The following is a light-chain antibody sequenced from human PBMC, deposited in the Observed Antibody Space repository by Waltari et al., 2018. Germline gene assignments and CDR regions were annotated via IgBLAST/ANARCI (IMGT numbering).Light chain of an antibody. Sequence: EIVLTQSPATLSLSPGDRATLSCRASQSVGAYLAWYQQKPGQAPRLLIYDASNRASGFPARFSGSGSGTDFTLTISRLEPEDVAVYYCQQRSAWPLTFGGGTKVEI. CDR3: QQRSAWPLT. J-gene: IGKJ4*01. CDR1: QSVGAY. V-gene: IGKV3-11*01. CDR2: DAS.